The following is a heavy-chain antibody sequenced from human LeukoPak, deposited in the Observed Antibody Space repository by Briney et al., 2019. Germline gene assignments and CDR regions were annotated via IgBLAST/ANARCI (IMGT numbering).Heavy chain of an antibody. J-gene: IGHJ4*02. Sequence: GGSLSLSCAASGFTFSSYTMSWVRLAPGKGLEWVSAISGSGGSTYYADSVKGRCTISRDNSKNTLYLQMNSLRAEDTAVYYCARDSSSWYPHFDYWGQGTLVTVSS. CDR3: ARDSSSWYPHFDY. CDR1: GFTFSSYT. D-gene: IGHD6-13*01. CDR2: ISGSGGST. V-gene: IGHV3-23*01.